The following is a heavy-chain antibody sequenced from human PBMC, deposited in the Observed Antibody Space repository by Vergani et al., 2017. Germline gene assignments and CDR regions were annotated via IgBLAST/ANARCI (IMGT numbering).Heavy chain of an antibody. CDR3: AKGWELLPFDY. Sequence: EVQLLESGGGLVQPGGSLRLSCAASGSPFSSYAMSWVRQAPGQGLEWVSVISGSGGSTYYADTVKGRFTISRDNSKNTLYLQMNVLRASDTAVYYCAKGWELLPFDYWGQGTLVTVSS. CDR2: ISGSGGST. J-gene: IGHJ4*02. V-gene: IGHV3-23*01. D-gene: IGHD1-26*01. CDR1: GSPFSSYA.